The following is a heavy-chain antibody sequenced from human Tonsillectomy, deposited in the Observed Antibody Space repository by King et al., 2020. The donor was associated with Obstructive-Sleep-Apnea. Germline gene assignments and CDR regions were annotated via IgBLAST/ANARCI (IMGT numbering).Heavy chain of an antibody. CDR1: GGSITSYY. Sequence: QLQESGPGLVKPSETLSLTCSVSGGSITSYYWSWIRHPPGKGLEYIGDIYYTGSTNYNPSLKSRVTISLDTSKTQFSLRLSSVTAADTAVYDFAGGDPTNQAGIWFDPWGQGTLVTVSS. J-gene: IGHJ5*02. CDR2: IYYTGST. V-gene: IGHV4-59*01. CDR3: AGGDPTNQAGIWFDP. D-gene: IGHD1-14*01.